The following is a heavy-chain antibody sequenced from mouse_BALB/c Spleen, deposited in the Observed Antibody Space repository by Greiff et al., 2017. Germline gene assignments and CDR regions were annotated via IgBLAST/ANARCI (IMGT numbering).Heavy chain of an antibody. Sequence: QVQLQQPGAELVKPGASVKMSCKASGYTFTSYWMHWVKQRPGQGLEWIGVIDPSDSYTSYNQKFKGKATLTVDTSSSTAYMQLSSLTSEDSAVYYCTRRDGNYDWYFDVWGAGTTVTVSS. CDR3: TRRDGNYDWYFDV. CDR2: IDPSDSYT. D-gene: IGHD2-1*01. J-gene: IGHJ1*01. CDR1: GYTFTSYW. V-gene: IGHV1S127*01.